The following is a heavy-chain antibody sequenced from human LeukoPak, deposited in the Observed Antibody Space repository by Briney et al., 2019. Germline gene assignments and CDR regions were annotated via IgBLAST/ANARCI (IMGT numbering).Heavy chain of an antibody. CDR3: ARDRNGGNLVDY. CDR1: GGTFSSYA. D-gene: IGHD4-23*01. Sequence: RASVKVSCKASGGTFSSYAISWVRQAPGQGLEWMGRIIPIFGIANYAQKFQGRVTITADKSTSTAYMELSSLRSEDTAVYYCARDRNGGNLVDYWGQGTLVTVSS. CDR2: IIPIFGIA. J-gene: IGHJ4*02. V-gene: IGHV1-69*04.